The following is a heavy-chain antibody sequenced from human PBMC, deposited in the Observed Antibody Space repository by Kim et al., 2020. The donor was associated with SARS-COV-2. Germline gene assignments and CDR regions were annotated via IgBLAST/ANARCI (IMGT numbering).Heavy chain of an antibody. Sequence: ASVKVSCKASGSTFSGFYVHWVREAPGRGLQWMGRIDPDSGGTKSAQMFQGRVTMTRDTPIRTVYLELSRLRSDDTAIYYCAKDQEGLEYYFDLWGQGTL. D-gene: IGHD3-3*01. V-gene: IGHV1-2*06. J-gene: IGHJ4*02. CDR2: IDPDSGGT. CDR1: GSTFSGFY. CDR3: AKDQEGLEYYFDL.